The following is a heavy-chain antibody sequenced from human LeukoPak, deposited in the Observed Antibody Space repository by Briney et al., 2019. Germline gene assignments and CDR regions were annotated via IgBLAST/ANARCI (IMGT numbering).Heavy chain of an antibody. D-gene: IGHD6-6*01. CDR3: ARVGNEYSSSSGYYYYYYMDV. V-gene: IGHV1-2*02. J-gene: IGHJ6*03. CDR2: INPNSGGT. Sequence: ASVKVSCKASGYTFTGYYMHWVRQAPGQGLEWMGWINPNSGGTNSAQKFQGRVTMTRDTSISTAYMELSRLRSEDTAVYYCARVGNEYSSSSGYYYYYYMDVWGKGTTVTVSS. CDR1: GYTFTGYY.